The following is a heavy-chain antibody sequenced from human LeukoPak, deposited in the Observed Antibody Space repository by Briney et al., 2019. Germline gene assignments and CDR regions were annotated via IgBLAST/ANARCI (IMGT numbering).Heavy chain of an antibody. CDR3: ATSAGGSSPRWSDP. CDR1: GGSVSSGSYY. CDR2: IYYSGST. V-gene: IGHV4-61*01. J-gene: IGHJ5*02. Sequence: PSETLSLTCTVSGGSVSSGSYYWSWIRQPPGKGLEWIGYIYYSGSTNYNPSLKSRVTISVDTSKNQFSLKLSSVTAADTAVYYCATSAGGSSPRWSDPWGQGTLVTVSS. D-gene: IGHD6-13*01.